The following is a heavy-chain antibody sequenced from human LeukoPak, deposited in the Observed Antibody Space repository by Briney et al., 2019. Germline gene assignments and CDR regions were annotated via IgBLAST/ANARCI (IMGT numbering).Heavy chain of an antibody. D-gene: IGHD2-2*02. CDR1: AFSLNAYN. CDR2: ISSSSSYI. Sequence: GGSLRLSCAASAFSLNAYNMNWVRQAPGKGLEWVSSISSSSSYIYYADSVKGRFTISRDNAKNSLYLQMNSLRAEDTAVYYCARPYCSSTSCYRYFDLWGRGTLVTVSS. CDR3: ARPYCSSTSCYRYFDL. J-gene: IGHJ2*01. V-gene: IGHV3-21*01.